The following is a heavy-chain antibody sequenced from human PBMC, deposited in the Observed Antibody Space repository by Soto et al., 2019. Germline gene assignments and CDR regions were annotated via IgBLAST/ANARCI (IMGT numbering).Heavy chain of an antibody. D-gene: IGHD1-26*01. V-gene: IGHV3-30*18. J-gene: IGHJ4*02. CDR3: AKGSYSGIYSDFDY. CDR2: ISYDGSNK. Sequence: SGGSLRLSCTASGFTFSSYGMHWVRQAPGKGLEWVAIISYDGSNKYYADSVKGRLTISRDNSKNTLYLQMNSLRVEDTAVYYCAKGSYSGIYSDFDYWGQGTLVTVS. CDR1: GFTFSSYG.